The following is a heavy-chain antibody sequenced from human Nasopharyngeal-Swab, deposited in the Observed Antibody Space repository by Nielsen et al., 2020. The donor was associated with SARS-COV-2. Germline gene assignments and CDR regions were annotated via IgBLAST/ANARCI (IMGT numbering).Heavy chain of an antibody. V-gene: IGHV3-33*01. J-gene: IGHJ4*02. D-gene: IGHD3-22*01. CDR1: GFTFSSYG. Sequence: GGSLRLSCAAPGFTFSSYGMHWVRQAPGKGLEWVAVIWYDGSNKYYADSVKGRFTISRDNSKNTLYLQMNSLRAEDTAVYYCARSSGYLYFDYWGQGTLVTVSS. CDR3: ARSSGYLYFDY. CDR2: IWYDGSNK.